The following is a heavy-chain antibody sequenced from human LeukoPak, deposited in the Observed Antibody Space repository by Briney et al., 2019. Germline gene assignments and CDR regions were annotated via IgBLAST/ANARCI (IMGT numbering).Heavy chain of an antibody. CDR1: GYTFTSYG. Sequence: ASVKVSCKASGYTFTSYGISWVRQAPGQGLEWMGWISAYNGNTNYAQKVQGRVTMTTDTSTSTAYMELRSLSTDDTAVYYCARECSGCGLNFDYWGQGTLVTVSS. J-gene: IGHJ4*02. CDR3: ARECSGCGLNFDY. V-gene: IGHV1-18*01. D-gene: IGHD2-15*01. CDR2: ISAYNGNT.